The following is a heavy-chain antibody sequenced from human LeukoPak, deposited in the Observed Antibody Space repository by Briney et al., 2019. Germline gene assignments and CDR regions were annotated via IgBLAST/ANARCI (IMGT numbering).Heavy chain of an antibody. V-gene: IGHV4-30-2*01. J-gene: IGHJ4*02. Sequence: SETLSLTCTVSGGSISSGGYYWSWIRQTPGKGLEWIGYIYHSGSTYYNPSLKSRVTISVDRSKNQFSLKLSSVTAADTAVYYCARLGIAARPEWGQGTLVTVSS. CDR3: ARLGIAARPE. CDR1: GGSISSGGYY. D-gene: IGHD6-6*01. CDR2: IYHSGST.